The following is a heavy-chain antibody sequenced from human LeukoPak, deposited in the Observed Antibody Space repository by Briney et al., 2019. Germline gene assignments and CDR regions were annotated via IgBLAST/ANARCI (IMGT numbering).Heavy chain of an antibody. Sequence: SETLSLTCTVSGGSISSSSYYWGWIRQPPGKGLEWIGSIYYSGSTYYDPSLKSRVTISVDTSKNQFSLKLSSVTAADTAVYYCARDPVPNYYGDYYYYMDVWGKGTSVTVSS. CDR2: IYYSGST. V-gene: IGHV4-39*07. CDR3: ARDPVPNYYGDYYYYMDV. CDR1: GGSISSSSYY. J-gene: IGHJ6*03. D-gene: IGHD3-10*01.